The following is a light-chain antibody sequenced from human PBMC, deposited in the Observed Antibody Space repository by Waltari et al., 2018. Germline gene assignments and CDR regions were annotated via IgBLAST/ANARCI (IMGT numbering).Light chain of an antibody. CDR2: DNT. Sequence: QSVLTHPPSVSGAPVQRGTISCTGSSANIGAGYDVHWYQKLPGTAPKLLIYDNTNRPSGVPDRFSGSKSGTSASLAITGLQAEDEADYYCQSYDSSLSGFYVFGTGTRVTVL. CDR3: QSYDSSLSGFYV. J-gene: IGLJ1*01. CDR1: SANIGAGYD. V-gene: IGLV1-40*01.